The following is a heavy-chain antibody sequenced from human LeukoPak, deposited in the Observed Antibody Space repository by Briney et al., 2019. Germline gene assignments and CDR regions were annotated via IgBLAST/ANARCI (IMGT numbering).Heavy chain of an antibody. CDR2: ISTNGGTT. J-gene: IGHJ4*02. CDR3: ARSPDY. Sequence: GGSLRLSCAASGFTFSSSAMQWVRQAPGKGLEYVSAISTNGGTTYYANSVKGRFTISRDNSKNTLYLQMGSLRAEDMAVYYCARSPDYWGQGTLVTVSS. V-gene: IGHV3-64*01. CDR1: GFTFSSSA.